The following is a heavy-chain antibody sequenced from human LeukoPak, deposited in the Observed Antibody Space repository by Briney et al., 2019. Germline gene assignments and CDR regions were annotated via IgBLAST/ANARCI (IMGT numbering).Heavy chain of an antibody. Sequence: SEKVSCKASGGTFRSFAISWVRQAPRQELEWMGGIVPIFRTANYAQKFQGRVTITADEYTSTAYMELSSLRSEDTAVYYCARALRYYSDSSGYAFDYWGQGTLVTVSS. CDR3: ARALRYYSDSSGYAFDY. CDR1: GGTFRSFA. J-gene: IGHJ4*02. D-gene: IGHD3-22*01. CDR2: IVPIFRTA. V-gene: IGHV1-69*01.